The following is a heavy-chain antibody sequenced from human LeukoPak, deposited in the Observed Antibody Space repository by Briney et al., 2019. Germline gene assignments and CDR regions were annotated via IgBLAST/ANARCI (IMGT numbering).Heavy chain of an antibody. CDR2: INPNSGGT. J-gene: IGHJ6*03. V-gene: IGHV1-2*02. Sequence: GASVKVSCKASGYTFTGYYMHWVRQAPGRGLEWMGWINPNSGGTNYAQKFQGRVTMTRDTSISTAYMELSRLRSDDTAVYYCARDTGRYYYYYMDVWGKGTTVTVSS. CDR1: GYTFTGYY. D-gene: IGHD1-26*01. CDR3: ARDTGRYYYYYMDV.